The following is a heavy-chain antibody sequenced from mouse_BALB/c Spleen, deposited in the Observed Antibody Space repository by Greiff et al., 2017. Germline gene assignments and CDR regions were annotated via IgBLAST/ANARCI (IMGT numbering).Heavy chain of an antibody. J-gene: IGHJ2*01. Sequence: VQLQQSGPQLVRPGASVKISCKASGYSFTSYWMHWVKQRPGQGLEWIGMIDPSDSETRLNQKFKDKATLTVDKSSSTAYMQLSSPTSEDSAVYYCARDYDGYYFDYWGQGTTLTVSS. V-gene: IGHV1S127*01. CDR3: ARDYDGYYFDY. D-gene: IGHD2-4*01. CDR2: IDPSDSET. CDR1: GYSFTSYW.